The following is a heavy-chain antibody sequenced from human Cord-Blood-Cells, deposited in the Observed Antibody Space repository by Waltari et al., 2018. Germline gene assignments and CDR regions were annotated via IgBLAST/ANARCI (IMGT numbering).Heavy chain of an antibody. Sequence: QLQLQESGPGLVQPSETLSLTCTVSGGSVSSSSYYWGWIRQPTGKGLEWIGSIYYSGSTYYNPSLKSRVTISVDTSKNQFSLKLSSVTAADTAVYYCARIGITGTTFAFDIWGQGTMVTVSS. CDR3: ARIGITGTTFAFDI. V-gene: IGHV4-39*01. CDR1: GGSVSSSSYY. CDR2: IYYSGST. D-gene: IGHD1-7*01. J-gene: IGHJ3*02.